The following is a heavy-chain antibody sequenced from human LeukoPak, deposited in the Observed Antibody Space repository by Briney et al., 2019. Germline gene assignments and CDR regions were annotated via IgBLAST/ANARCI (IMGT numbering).Heavy chain of an antibody. J-gene: IGHJ4*02. D-gene: IGHD6-19*01. CDR1: GGSISGSSYY. V-gene: IGHV4-39*01. CDR3: ARHRGSGWFELVGY. Sequence: SQTLSLTCTVSGGSISGSSYYWDWIRQPPGKGLEWIGSVYYSGSTYYNPSLKSRVTMSVDTSKNQFSLKLSSVTAADTAFYYCARHRGSGWFELVGYWGQGTLVTVSS. CDR2: VYYSGST.